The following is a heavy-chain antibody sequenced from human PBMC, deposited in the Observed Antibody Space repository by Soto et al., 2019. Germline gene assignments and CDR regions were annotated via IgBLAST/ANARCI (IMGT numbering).Heavy chain of an antibody. CDR1: GYSISSGYY. CDR2: IYHSGST. J-gene: IGHJ4*02. Sequence: XAILSLTCAVSGYSISSGYYWCWIRQPPGKGLEWIGSIYHSGSTYYNPSLKSRVTISVDTSKNQFSLKLSSVTAADTAVYYCERVTSSPFRYFDYWGQGTLVTVSS. CDR3: ERVTSSPFRYFDY. V-gene: IGHV4-38-2*01. D-gene: IGHD5-18*01.